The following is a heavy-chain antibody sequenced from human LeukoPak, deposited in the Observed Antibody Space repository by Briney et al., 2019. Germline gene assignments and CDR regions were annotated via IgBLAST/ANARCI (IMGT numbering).Heavy chain of an antibody. CDR1: GDSVSSNSAA. J-gene: IGHJ6*03. CDR3: ARDVLGYSSSYEYYYMDV. CDR2: TYYRSKWYN. Sequence: SQTLSLTCALSGDSVSSNSAAWNWIRQSPSRGLEWLGRTYYRSKWYNDYAVSVKSRITINPDTSKNQFSLQLNSVTPEDTAVYYCARDVLGYSSSYEYYYMDVWGKGTTVTVSS. D-gene: IGHD6-6*01. V-gene: IGHV6-1*01.